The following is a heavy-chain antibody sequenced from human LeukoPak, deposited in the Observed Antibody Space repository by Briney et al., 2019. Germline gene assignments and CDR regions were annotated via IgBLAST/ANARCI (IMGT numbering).Heavy chain of an antibody. J-gene: IGHJ4*02. D-gene: IGHD5-12*01. CDR3: ARRGATTCY. CDR2: IYYSGST. Sequence: SETLSLTCTVSGGSISSSRYYWGWIRQPPGKGLEWIGSIYYSGSTYYNPSLKSRVTISVDTSKNQFSLKLSSVTAADTAVYYCARRGATTCYWGQGTLVTVSS. V-gene: IGHV4-39*01. CDR1: GGSISSSRYY.